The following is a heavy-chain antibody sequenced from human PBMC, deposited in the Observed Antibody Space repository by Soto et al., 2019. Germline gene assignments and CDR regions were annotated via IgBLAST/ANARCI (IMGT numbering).Heavy chain of an antibody. CDR3: AKLRAAGGGYNDFWSGSPYYYTMDV. D-gene: IGHD3-3*01. Sequence: RRLSCAASGLTFSSYAMTRVRQAPGKGLEWVASISGSGGNTYHADSVKGRFTISRDNSKNTLFLQMNSLRAEDTAVYYCAKLRAAGGGYNDFWSGSPYYYTMDVWGQGTTVTVSS. V-gene: IGHV3-23*01. J-gene: IGHJ6*02. CDR1: GLTFSSYA. CDR2: ISGSGGNT.